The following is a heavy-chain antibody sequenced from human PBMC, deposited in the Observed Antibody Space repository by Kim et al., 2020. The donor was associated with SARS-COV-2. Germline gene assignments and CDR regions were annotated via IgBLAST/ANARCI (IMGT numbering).Heavy chain of an antibody. CDR1: GFTFDDYA. CDR3: AKEGGYDILTGYYRYYYYGMDV. D-gene: IGHD3-9*01. J-gene: IGHJ6*02. Sequence: GGSLRLSCAASGFTFDDYAMHWVRQAPGKGLEWVSGISWNSGSIGYADSVKGRFTISRDNAKNSLYLQMNSLRAEDTALYYCAKEGGYDILTGYYRYYYYGMDVWGQGTTVTASS. V-gene: IGHV3-9*01. CDR2: ISWNSGSI.